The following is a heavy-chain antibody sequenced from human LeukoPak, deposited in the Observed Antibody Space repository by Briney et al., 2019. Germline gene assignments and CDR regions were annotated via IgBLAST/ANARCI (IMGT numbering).Heavy chain of an antibody. J-gene: IGHJ6*03. D-gene: IGHD6-13*01. V-gene: IGHV3-21*01. Sequence: GGSLRLSCAASGFTFSSYSMNWVRQAPGKGLEWVSSISSSSSYIYYADSVKGRFTISRDNGKNSLYLQMNSLRAEDTAVYYCARERINSSSWYTYYYYMDVWGKGTTVTVSS. CDR1: GFTFSSYS. CDR3: ARERINSSSWYTYYYYMDV. CDR2: ISSSSSYI.